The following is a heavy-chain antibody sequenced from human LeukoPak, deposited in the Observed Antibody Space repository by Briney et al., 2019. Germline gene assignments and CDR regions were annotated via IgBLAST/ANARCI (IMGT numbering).Heavy chain of an antibody. CDR1: GFTVSSNY. CDR2: IYSGGST. D-gene: IGHD3-22*01. V-gene: IGHV3-53*04. J-gene: IGHJ4*02. CDR3: ARDLGGDYYDSSGYYGY. Sequence: PGGSLRLSCAASGFTVSSNYMSWVRQAPGKGLEWVSVIYSGGSTYYADSMKGRFTISRHNSKNTLYLQMNSLRAEDTAVYYCARDLGGDYYDSSGYYGYWGQGTLVTVSS.